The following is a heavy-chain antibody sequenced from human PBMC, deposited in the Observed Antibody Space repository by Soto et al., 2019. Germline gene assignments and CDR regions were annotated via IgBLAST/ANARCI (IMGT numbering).Heavy chain of an antibody. CDR1: GYTLTSYG. CDR2: ISANNGNT. Sequence: GASVKVSCKASGYTLTSYGISWVRQAPGQGLEWMGWISANNGNTNYAQKLQGRVTMTTDTSTNTAYMELRSLRSDDTAVYYCAGPLQQLPPNFDYGGQGTLVTVSS. CDR3: AGPLQQLPPNFDY. D-gene: IGHD6-13*01. V-gene: IGHV1-18*01. J-gene: IGHJ4*02.